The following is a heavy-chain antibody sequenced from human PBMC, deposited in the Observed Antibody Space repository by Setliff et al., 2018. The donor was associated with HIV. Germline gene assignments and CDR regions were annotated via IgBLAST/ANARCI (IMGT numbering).Heavy chain of an antibody. D-gene: IGHD2-15*01. CDR1: GYTFSSYA. CDR3: ARGSPRQRVVDYYYYMDV. Sequence: SVKVSCKASGYTFSSYAISWVRQAPGQGLEWMGGITPIFGTTKYAQKFQGRVTITADGSTRTAYMELSSLRSEDTAVYYCARGSPRQRVVDYYYYMDVWGKGTTVTVSS. V-gene: IGHV1-69*13. CDR2: ITPIFGTT. J-gene: IGHJ6*03.